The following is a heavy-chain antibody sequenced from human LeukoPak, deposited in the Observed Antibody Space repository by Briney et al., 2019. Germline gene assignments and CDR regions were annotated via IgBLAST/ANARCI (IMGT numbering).Heavy chain of an antibody. CDR1: GYTFTSYD. Sequence: ASVKVSCKASGYTFTSYDINWVRQATGQGLEWMGWMNPNSGNAGYAQKFQGRVTMTRNTSISTAYMELSSLRSEDTAVYYCARGRYDFWSGYSVDNWGQGTLVTVSS. V-gene: IGHV1-8*01. CDR2: MNPNSGNA. D-gene: IGHD3-3*01. J-gene: IGHJ4*02. CDR3: ARGRYDFWSGYSVDN.